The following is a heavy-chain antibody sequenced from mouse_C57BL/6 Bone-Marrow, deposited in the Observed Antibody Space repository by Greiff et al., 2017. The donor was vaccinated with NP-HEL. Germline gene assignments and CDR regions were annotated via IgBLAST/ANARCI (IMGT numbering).Heavy chain of an antibody. D-gene: IGHD4-1*01. CDR2: ISSGSSTI. CDR1: GFTFSDYG. J-gene: IGHJ2*01. V-gene: IGHV5-17*01. CDR3: ARPWGSYFDY. Sequence: DVKLVESGGGLVKPGGSLKLSCAASGFTFSDYGMHWVRQAPEKGLEWVAYISSGSSTIYYADTVKGRFTISRDNAKNTLFLQLTSLRSEDTAMYYCARPWGSYFDYWGQGTTLTVSS.